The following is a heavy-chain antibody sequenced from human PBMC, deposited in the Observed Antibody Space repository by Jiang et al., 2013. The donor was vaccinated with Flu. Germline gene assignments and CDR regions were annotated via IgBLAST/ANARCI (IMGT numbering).Heavy chain of an antibody. J-gene: IGHJ4*02. CDR3: ARAKRYSFAYYFDS. D-gene: IGHD5-18*01. CDR2: INHSGST. Sequence: KPSETLSLTCAVYGGSFNTYFWGWLRQPPGKGLEWIGEINHSGSTKYSPSLEGRVSISIDTSKSHFSLRLSSVTAADTATYYCARAKRYSFAYYFDSWGQGSLVTVSS. V-gene: IGHV4-34*01. CDR1: GGSFNTYF.